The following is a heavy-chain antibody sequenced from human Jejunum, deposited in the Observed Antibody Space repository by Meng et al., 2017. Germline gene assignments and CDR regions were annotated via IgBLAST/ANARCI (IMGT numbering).Heavy chain of an antibody. J-gene: IGHJ4*02. CDR1: GASISRTNW. CDR2: IDPSEST. Sequence: QVRLQGSGPGLGKPSGTLSLTWAVSGASISRTNWWSWVRQPPGKGLEWIGKIDPSESTHYNPSLKGRVTISADRSKNQFSLRLTSVTAADTAIYYCARAYCTDVSCHDFFDSWGQGTLVTVSS. D-gene: IGHD2-8*01. CDR3: ARAYCTDVSCHDFFDS. V-gene: IGHV4-4*02.